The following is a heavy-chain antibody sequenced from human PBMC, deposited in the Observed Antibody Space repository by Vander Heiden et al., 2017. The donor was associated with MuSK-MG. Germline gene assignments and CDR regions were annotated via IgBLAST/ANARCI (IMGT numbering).Heavy chain of an antibody. CDR2: IRYDGSNN. Sequence: QVHLVESGGGVVQPGGSLRLSCAASGFTFSSYGMHWVRQAPGKGLEWVSFIRYDGSNNYYADAGKGRFTISRDNAKNLWYLLMNRMRADDKAVYCCAEDWELVYSSGWNDDWGQGTLGTVSS. CDR3: AEDWELVYSSGWNDD. V-gene: IGHV3-30*02. J-gene: IGHJ4*02. CDR1: GFTFSSYG. D-gene: IGHD6-19*01.